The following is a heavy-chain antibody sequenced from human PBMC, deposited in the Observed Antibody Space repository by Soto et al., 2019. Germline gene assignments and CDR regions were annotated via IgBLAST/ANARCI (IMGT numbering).Heavy chain of an antibody. CDR1: GGSFTGYY. V-gene: IGHV4-34*01. CDR2: INYRGSS. J-gene: IGHJ6*02. D-gene: IGHD3-3*02. CDR3: VRGQPHRITIFEVVIRSYDYGMDV. Sequence: PSETLSLTCAVYGGSFTGYYWTWIRQTPGKGLEWIGEINYRGSSYYNPSLERRISMAVDTSKNQFSLKLRSVTAADTAVYFCVRGQPHRITIFEVVIRSYDYGMDVWGQGTTVTVSS.